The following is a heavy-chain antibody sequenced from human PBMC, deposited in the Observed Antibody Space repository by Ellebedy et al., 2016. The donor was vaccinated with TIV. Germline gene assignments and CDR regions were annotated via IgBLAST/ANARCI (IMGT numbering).Heavy chain of an antibody. D-gene: IGHD3-3*01. J-gene: IGHJ4*02. V-gene: IGHV3-48*01. CDR3: ASYYDFWSGSYYFDY. Sequence: GESLKISCAASGFTFSSYSMNWVRQAPGKGLEWVSYISSSSSTIYYADSVKGRFTISRDNAKNSLFLQMNSLRAEDTAVYYCASYYDFWSGSYYFDYWGQGTLVTVSS. CDR1: GFTFSSYS. CDR2: ISSSSSTI.